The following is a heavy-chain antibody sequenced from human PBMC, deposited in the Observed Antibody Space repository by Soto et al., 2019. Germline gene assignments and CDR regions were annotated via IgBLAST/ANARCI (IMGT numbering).Heavy chain of an antibody. D-gene: IGHD2-15*01. CDR2: MGPITGGT. CDR1: WYNLGAYY. J-gene: IGHJ6*01. V-gene: IGHV1-2*02. Sequence: ASVKTSSKASWYNLGAYYTYCVRQAPGRGLEWVGVMGPITGGTDYEERLRDRVTMTRDTSISTAYMELRRLRSNDTAIYFCARGRDAASQFYSTHGMDVWGQGTTVTVSS. CDR3: ARGRDAASQFYSTHGMDV.